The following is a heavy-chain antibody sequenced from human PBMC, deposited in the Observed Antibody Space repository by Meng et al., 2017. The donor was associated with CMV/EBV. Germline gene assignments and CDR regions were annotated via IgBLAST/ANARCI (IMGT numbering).Heavy chain of an antibody. D-gene: IGHD3-22*01. CDR1: GFTFSSYE. CDR3: ARDVYYYDSSGYYIDY. Sequence: GESLKISCAASGFTFSSYEMNWVRQAPGKGLEWVSYISSSGSTIYYADSVKGRFTISRDNAKNSLYLQMNSLRAEDTAVYYCARDVYYYDSSGYYIDYWGQGTLVTVSS. CDR2: ISSSGSTI. V-gene: IGHV3-48*03. J-gene: IGHJ4*02.